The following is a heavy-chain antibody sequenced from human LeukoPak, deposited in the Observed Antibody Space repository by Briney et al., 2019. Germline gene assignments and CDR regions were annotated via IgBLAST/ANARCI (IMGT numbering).Heavy chain of an antibody. Sequence: SGPTLVNPTQTLTLTCTFSGFSLATSSVGVGWIRQPPGKALEWLALIYWNDNKRYSPSLRSRLTVTKDTSNTQVFLTMTKMDPVDTATYYCAHGYGDYDPYFDYWGQGTLVTVSS. CDR3: AHGYGDYDPYFDY. CDR2: IYWNDNK. J-gene: IGHJ4*02. D-gene: IGHD4-17*01. CDR1: GFSLATSSVG. V-gene: IGHV2-5*01.